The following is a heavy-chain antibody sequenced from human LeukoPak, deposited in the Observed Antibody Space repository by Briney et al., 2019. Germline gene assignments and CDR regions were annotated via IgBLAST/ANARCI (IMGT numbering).Heavy chain of an antibody. Sequence: PSETLSLTCAVYGGSFSGYYWSWIRQPPGKGLEWIGEINHSGSTNYNPSLKSRVTISVDTSKNQFSLKLSSVTAADTAVYYCARGKYSSGWYRLNWFDPWGQGTLVTVSS. J-gene: IGHJ5*02. D-gene: IGHD6-19*01. CDR2: INHSGST. CDR3: ARGKYSSGWYRLNWFDP. CDR1: GGSFSGYY. V-gene: IGHV4-34*01.